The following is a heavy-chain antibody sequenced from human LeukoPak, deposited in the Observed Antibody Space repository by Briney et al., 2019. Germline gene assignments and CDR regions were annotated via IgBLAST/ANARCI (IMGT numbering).Heavy chain of an antibody. J-gene: IGHJ4*02. CDR3: VGAYSEYNFIFDY. D-gene: IGHD1-26*01. CDR1: DATMFRYH. Sequence: SETLSLTCTVSDATMFRYHWSWIRQSPGKGPQWIGFVYNTGGTNYDPSLKSRVTISLDMSKNQFSLMMTSVTAADTAVYYCVGAYSEYNFIFDYWDQGTLVTVSS. V-gene: IGHV4-59*01. CDR2: VYNTGGT.